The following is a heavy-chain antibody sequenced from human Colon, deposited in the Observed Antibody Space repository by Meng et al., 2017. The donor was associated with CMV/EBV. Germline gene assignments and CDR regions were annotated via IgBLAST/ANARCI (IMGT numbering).Heavy chain of an antibody. D-gene: IGHD3-3*01. V-gene: IGHV1-18*01. Sequence: ASVKVSCKTSGYIFSNYGISWVRQAPGQGLEWMGWISAQKDNTKYAQNVQGRVTMTIDTSTSTAYLELRSLRSDDTAVYYCVAARSGYYAHFDYWGQGTLVTVSS. CDR2: ISAQKDNT. CDR3: VAARSGYYAHFDY. J-gene: IGHJ4*02. CDR1: GYIFSNYG.